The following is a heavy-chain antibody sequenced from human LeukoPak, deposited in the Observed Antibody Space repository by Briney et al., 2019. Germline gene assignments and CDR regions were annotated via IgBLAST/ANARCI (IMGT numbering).Heavy chain of an antibody. CDR2: IYYSGST. CDR1: GGSFSGYY. Sequence: SETLSLTCAVYGGSFSGYYWSWIRQPPGKGLEWIGYIYYSGSTNYNPSLKSRVTISVDTSKNQFSLKLSSVTAADTAVYYCARRQYPYGMDVWGQGTTVTVSS. CDR3: ARRQYPYGMDV. D-gene: IGHD4-11*01. J-gene: IGHJ6*02. V-gene: IGHV4-59*01.